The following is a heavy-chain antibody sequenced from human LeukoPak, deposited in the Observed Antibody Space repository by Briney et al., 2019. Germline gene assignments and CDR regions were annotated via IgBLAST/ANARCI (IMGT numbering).Heavy chain of an antibody. V-gene: IGHV3-23*01. J-gene: IGHJ4*02. D-gene: IGHD4-23*01. Sequence: GGSLRLSCAASGFTFSSYWMNWARQAPGKGLEWVSYISGSSDTTYYADSVKGRFTISRDNSKTTLYLQMNSLRAEDTAVYYCAKDRYTYGNNGHWGQGTLVTVSS. CDR1: GFTFSSYW. CDR2: ISGSSDTT. CDR3: AKDRYTYGNNGH.